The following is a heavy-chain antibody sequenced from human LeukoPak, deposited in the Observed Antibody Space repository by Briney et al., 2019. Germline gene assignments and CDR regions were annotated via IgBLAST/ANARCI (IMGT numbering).Heavy chain of an antibody. Sequence: QAXGQGLEWXGWMNPNSGNTGYAQKFQGRVTMTRNTSISTAYMELSSLRSGDTAVYYCARGVDYYDTEDAFDIWGQGTMVTVSS. J-gene: IGHJ3*02. D-gene: IGHD3-22*01. CDR3: ARGVDYYDTEDAFDI. CDR2: MNPNSGNT. V-gene: IGHV1-8*01.